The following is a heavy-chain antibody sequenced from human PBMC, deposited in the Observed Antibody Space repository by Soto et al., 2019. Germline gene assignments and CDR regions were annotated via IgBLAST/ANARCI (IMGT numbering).Heavy chain of an antibody. Sequence: PGGSLRLACAAAGFTFRSFTMNWDGQAPGKGLEWVSNISSNSPYIYYTAALRGHFTISRDNAKNSLHLQMNSLRAEDTAVYYRTRDASRDSSARGWFDPWGPGTLVTVSS. CDR2: ISSNSPYI. V-gene: IGHV3-21*01. J-gene: IGHJ5*02. CDR3: TRDASRDSSARGWFDP. D-gene: IGHD6-13*01. CDR1: GFTFRSFT.